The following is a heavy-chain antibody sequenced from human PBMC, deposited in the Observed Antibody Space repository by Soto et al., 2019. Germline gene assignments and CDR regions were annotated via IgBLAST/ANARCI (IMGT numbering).Heavy chain of an antibody. D-gene: IGHD3-10*01. J-gene: IGHJ6*02. CDR2: IYYSGST. CDR1: GGSISSGDYY. CDR3: ARDLYGSGSYYSSYGMDV. V-gene: IGHV4-30-4*01. Sequence: TSETLSLTCTVSGGSISSGDYYWSWIRQPPGKGLEWIGYIYYSGSTYYNPSLKSRVTISVDTSKNQFSLKLSSVTAADTAVYYCARDLYGSGSYYSSYGMDVWGQGTTGTVSS.